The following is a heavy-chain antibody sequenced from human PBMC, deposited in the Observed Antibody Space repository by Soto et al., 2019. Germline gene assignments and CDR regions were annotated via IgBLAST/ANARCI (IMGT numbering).Heavy chain of an antibody. J-gene: IGHJ6*02. Sequence: GGSLRLSCAASGFTFSSYAMHWVRQAPGKGLEWVAVISYDGSNKYYADSVKGRFTISRDNSKNTLYLQMNSLRAEDTAVYYCARAIAAAGLYYYYGMDVWGQGTTVTVSS. V-gene: IGHV3-30*04. CDR2: ISYDGSNK. D-gene: IGHD6-13*01. CDR1: GFTFSSYA. CDR3: ARAIAAAGLYYYYGMDV.